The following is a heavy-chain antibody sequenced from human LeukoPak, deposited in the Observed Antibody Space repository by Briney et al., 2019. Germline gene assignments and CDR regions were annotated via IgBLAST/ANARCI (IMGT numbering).Heavy chain of an antibody. J-gene: IGHJ4*02. CDR3: ARVDEGNSGGDY. CDR1: GFTFSNYP. CDR2: IFSSGSVI. Sequence: GGSLRLSCAASGFTFSNYPMIWVRQAPGKGLEWVSYIFSSGSVIYYSDSVKGRFTNSRDNAKNSLYLQMNSLRAEDTAVYYCARVDEGNSGGDYWGQGTLVTVSS. D-gene: IGHD4-23*01. V-gene: IGHV3-48*04.